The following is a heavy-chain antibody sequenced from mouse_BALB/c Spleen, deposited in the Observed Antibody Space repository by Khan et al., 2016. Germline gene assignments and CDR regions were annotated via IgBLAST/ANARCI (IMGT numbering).Heavy chain of an antibody. CDR1: GYTFTDYV. CDR2: IYPGSNNI. CDR3: ARLGSLSYYTVVY. V-gene: IGHV1-81*01. J-gene: IGHJ4*01. Sequence: VQLQESGPELVKPGASVNMSCKASGYTFTDYVIGWVKQRTGQGLEWIGEIYPGSNNIYYNEKFKDKATLTADKSSSTAYMQLSSLTSEDSAVYFCARLGSLSYYTVVYWGQGASVTVSS.